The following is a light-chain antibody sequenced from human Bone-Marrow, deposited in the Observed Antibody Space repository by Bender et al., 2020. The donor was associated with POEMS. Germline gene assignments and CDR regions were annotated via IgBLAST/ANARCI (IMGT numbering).Light chain of an antibody. CDR1: SNDVGSYNV. J-gene: IGLJ1*01. CDR2: EVS. Sequence: QSALTQPASVSGSPGQSITLSCTGTSNDVGSYNVVSWYQQRPGKAPKLIIYEVSKRPSGVSNRFSGTKYGNTASLTISGLQAEHEAEYYCCSYAGSSTFAVFGAGTKVTVL. V-gene: IGLV2-23*02. CDR3: CSYAGSSTFAV.